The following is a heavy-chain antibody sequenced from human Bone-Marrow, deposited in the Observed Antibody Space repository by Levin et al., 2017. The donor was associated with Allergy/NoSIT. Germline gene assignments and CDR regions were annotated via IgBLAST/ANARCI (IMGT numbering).Heavy chain of an antibody. D-gene: IGHD3-3*01. CDR2: ISGSGSTT. V-gene: IGHV3-23*01. CDR1: GFTYSSYA. CDR3: AKSWGTFWSGYYLAF. J-gene: IGHJ4*02. Sequence: QTGGSLRLSCAGSGFTYSSYALSWVRQAPGQGLEWVSAISGSGSTTYYADSVKGRFTISRDNSKNTLYLQMNSLRAEDTAVYYCAKSWGTFWSGYYLAFWGQGTLVTVSS.